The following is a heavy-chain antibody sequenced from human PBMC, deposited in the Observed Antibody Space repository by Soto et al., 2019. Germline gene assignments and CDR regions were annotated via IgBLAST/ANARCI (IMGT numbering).Heavy chain of an antibody. V-gene: IGHV4-31*03. D-gene: IGHD3-10*01. CDR1: GGSISSGGYY. CDR2: IYYSGST. J-gene: IGHJ4*02. CDR3: ARGPPYGSGSYFY. Sequence: LSLTCTVSGGSISSGGYYWSWIRRHPGKGLEWIGYIYYSGSTYYNPSLKSRVTISVDTSKNQFPLKLSSVTAADTAVYYCARGPPYGSGSYFYWGQGTLVTVSS.